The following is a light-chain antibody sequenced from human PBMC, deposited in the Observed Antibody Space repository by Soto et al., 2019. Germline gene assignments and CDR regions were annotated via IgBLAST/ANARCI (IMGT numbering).Light chain of an antibody. CDR3: QQYNNWPFT. CDR2: GAS. CDR1: QSVGTK. Sequence: IVMTQSPATRSVSPVERANLSFRASQSVGTKLAWYQQTPGQAPRLLIYGASTRATGIPARFSGSGSGTEFTLTISSLQSEDFAVYYCQQYNNWPFTFGQGTRLEIK. J-gene: IGKJ5*01. V-gene: IGKV3D-15*01.